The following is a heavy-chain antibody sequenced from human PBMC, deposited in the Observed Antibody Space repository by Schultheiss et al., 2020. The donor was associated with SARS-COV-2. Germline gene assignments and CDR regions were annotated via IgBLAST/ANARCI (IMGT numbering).Heavy chain of an antibody. CDR2: IKSKTDGGTT. D-gene: IGHD4-17*01. CDR1: GFTFSGSA. J-gene: IGHJ3*02. CDR3: TTDWTVTDAFDI. Sequence: GGSLRLSCAASGFTFSGSAMHWVRQAPGKGLEWVGRIKSKTDGGTTDYAAPVKGRFTISRDDSKNTLYLQMNSLKTEDTAVYYCTTDWTVTDAFDIWGQGTMVTVSS. V-gene: IGHV3-15*07.